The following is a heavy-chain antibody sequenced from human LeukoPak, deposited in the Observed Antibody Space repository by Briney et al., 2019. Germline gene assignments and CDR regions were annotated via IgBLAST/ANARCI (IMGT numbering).Heavy chain of an antibody. Sequence: GASVKVSCKASGFTFTSSAMQWVRQARGQRLEWIGWIVVGSGNTNYAQKFQERVTITRDMSTSTAYMELSSLRSEDTAVYYCAAEYMTRNYYYGMDVWGQGTTVTVFS. CDR2: IVVGSGNT. J-gene: IGHJ6*02. CDR3: AAEYMTRNYYYGMDV. CDR1: GFTFTSSA. V-gene: IGHV1-58*02. D-gene: IGHD1-14*01.